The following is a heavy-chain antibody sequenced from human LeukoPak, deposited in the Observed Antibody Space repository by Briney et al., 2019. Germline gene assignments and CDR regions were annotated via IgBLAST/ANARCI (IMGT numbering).Heavy chain of an antibody. V-gene: IGHV5-51*01. D-gene: IGHD3-10*01. CDR3: ARRGGSGTYNIDY. Sequence: GESLKISCKGSGYSFTSYWIGWVRQMPGKGLEWMGIINPDDSDTKYSPSFQGQVTISANKSINTAYLQWSSLKASDTAMYYCARRGGSGTYNIDYWGQGTLVTVSS. CDR2: INPDDSDT. J-gene: IGHJ4*02. CDR1: GYSFTSYW.